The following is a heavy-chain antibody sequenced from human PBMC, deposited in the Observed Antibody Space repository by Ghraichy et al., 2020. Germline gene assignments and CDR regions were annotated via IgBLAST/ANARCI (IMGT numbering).Heavy chain of an antibody. CDR2: IYWDDDK. CDR1: GFSLSTSGVG. D-gene: IGHD3-22*01. V-gene: IGHV2-5*02. Sequence: SGPTLVKPTQTLTLTCTFSGFSLSTSGVGVGWIRQPPGKALEWLALIYWDDDKRYSPSLKSRLTITKDTSKNQVVLTMTNMDPVDTATYYCAHSPPPPYYYDSSGYYHFDYWGQGTLVTVSS. CDR3: AHSPPPPYYYDSSGYYHFDY. J-gene: IGHJ4*02.